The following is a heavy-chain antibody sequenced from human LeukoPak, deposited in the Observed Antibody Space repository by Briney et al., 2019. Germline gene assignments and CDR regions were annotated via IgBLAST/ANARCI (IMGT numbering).Heavy chain of an antibody. CDR3: AKDLMRDRWFAES. D-gene: IGHD3-10*01. CDR2: IRFDGNDK. CDR1: GFTFSYYG. J-gene: IGHJ5*02. V-gene: IGHV3-30*02. Sequence: PGGSLRLSCAASGFTFSYYGMHWVRQAPGKGLEWVAFIRFDGNDKFYAESVKGRFTISKDTSRSTLYLQMNSLRLEDTALYCCAKDLMRDRWFAESWGQGTLVTVSS.